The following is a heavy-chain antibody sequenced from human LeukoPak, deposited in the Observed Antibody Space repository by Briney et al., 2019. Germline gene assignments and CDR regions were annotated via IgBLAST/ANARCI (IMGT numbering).Heavy chain of an antibody. CDR3: AKDMRGATAFDY. J-gene: IGHJ4*02. CDR1: GFTFDDYA. D-gene: IGHD1-26*01. CDR2: ISWNSGSI. V-gene: IGHV3-9*01. Sequence: GRSLRLSCAASGFTFDDYAMHWVRQAPGKGLEWVSGISWNSGSIGYADSVKGRFTISRDNAKNSLYLQMNSLRAEDTALYYCAKDMRGATAFDYWGQGTLVTVSS.